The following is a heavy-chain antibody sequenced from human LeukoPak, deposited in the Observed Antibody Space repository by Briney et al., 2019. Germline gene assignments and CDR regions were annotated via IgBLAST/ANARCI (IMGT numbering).Heavy chain of an antibody. D-gene: IGHD1-1*01. J-gene: IGHJ4*02. Sequence: PSETLSLTCTVSGGSISSYYWSWIRQPPGKGLEWIGYIYYSGSTNYNPSLKSRVTISVDTSKNQFSLKLSSVTAADTAVYYCARGWKEFDYWGQGTLVTVPS. V-gene: IGHV4-59*01. CDR2: IYYSGST. CDR3: ARGWKEFDY. CDR1: GGSISSYY.